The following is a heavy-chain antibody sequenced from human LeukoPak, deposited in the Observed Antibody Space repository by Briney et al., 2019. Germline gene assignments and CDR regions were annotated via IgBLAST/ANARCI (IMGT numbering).Heavy chain of an antibody. V-gene: IGHV1-69*05. CDR2: IIPIFGTA. Sequence: ASVKVSCKASGGTFSSYAISWVRQAPGQGLEWMGGIIPIFGTANYAQKFQGRVAITTDESTSTAYMELSSLRSEDTAVYYCARDDSSGYLDYWGQGTLVTVSS. CDR1: GGTFSSYA. CDR3: ARDDSSGYLDY. D-gene: IGHD3-22*01. J-gene: IGHJ4*02.